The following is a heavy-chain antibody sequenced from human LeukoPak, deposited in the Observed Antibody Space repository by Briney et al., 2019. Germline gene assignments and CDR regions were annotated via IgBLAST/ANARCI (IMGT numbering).Heavy chain of an antibody. Sequence: GGSLRLSCAASGFTFSSYEMNWVRQAPGKGLEWVSYISSSGSTIYYADSVKGRFTISRDNAKNSLYLQMNSLRAEDTAVYYCARDPGCGGDCYSLIFDYWGQGTLVTVSS. CDR2: ISSSGSTI. CDR3: ARDPGCGGDCYSLIFDY. D-gene: IGHD2-21*02. J-gene: IGHJ4*02. CDR1: GFTFSSYE. V-gene: IGHV3-48*03.